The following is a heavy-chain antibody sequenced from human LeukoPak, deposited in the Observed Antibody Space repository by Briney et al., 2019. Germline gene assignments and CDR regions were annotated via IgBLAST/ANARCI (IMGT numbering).Heavy chain of an antibody. CDR1: AGSISSSNW. Sequence: PSETLSLTCAVSAGSISSSNWWTWVRQPPGKGLEWIGEINHSGSTNYNPSLKSRVTISVDTSKNQFSLKLSSVTAADTAVYYCARGIRVTMVRGVRPYYMDVWGKGTTVTVSS. CDR3: ARGIRVTMVRGVRPYYMDV. J-gene: IGHJ6*03. CDR2: INHSGST. V-gene: IGHV4-4*02. D-gene: IGHD3-10*01.